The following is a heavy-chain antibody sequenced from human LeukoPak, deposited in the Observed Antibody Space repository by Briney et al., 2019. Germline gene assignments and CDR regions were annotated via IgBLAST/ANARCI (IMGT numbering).Heavy chain of an antibody. V-gene: IGHV3-21*01. D-gene: IGHD6-13*01. CDR2: ISSSSSYI. J-gene: IGHJ4*02. CDR3: ARATAYSIAAFDY. CDR1: GFTFSSHS. Sequence: GSLRLSCAASGFTFSSHSMNWVRQAPGKGLEWVSSISSSSSYIYYADSVKGRFTISRDNAKNSLYLQMNSLRAEDTAVYYCARATAYSIAAFDYWGQGTLVTVSS.